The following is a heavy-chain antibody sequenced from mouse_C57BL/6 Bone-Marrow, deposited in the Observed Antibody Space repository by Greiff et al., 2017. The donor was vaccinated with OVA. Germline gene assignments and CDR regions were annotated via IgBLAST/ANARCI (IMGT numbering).Heavy chain of an antibody. CDR1: GYTFTSYW. D-gene: IGHD3-3*01. CDR2: IHPKSGST. J-gene: IGHJ3*01. CDR3: ARRGGVRAGFGY. Sequence: VQLQQPGAELVKPGASVKLSCKASGYTFTSYWMHWVKQRPGQGLEWIGMIHPKSGSTNYNEKFKSKATLTVDKSPSTAYMQLGSLTCEDSAVYYCARRGGVRAGFGYWGQGTLVTVSA. V-gene: IGHV1-64*01.